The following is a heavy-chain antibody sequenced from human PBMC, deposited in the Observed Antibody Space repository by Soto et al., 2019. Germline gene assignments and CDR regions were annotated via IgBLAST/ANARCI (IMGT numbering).Heavy chain of an antibody. J-gene: IGHJ6*02. V-gene: IGHV3-23*01. CDR1: GFTFSSYA. CDR2: ISGSGGST. D-gene: IGHD3-3*01. Sequence: EVQLLESGGGLVQPGGSLRLSCAASGFTFSSYAMSWVRQAPGKGLEWVSAISGSGGSTYYADSVKGRFTISRDNSKNTLYLQMNSLRAEDTAVYYCAKDRDFWSGYTYYGIDVWGQGTTVTVSS. CDR3: AKDRDFWSGYTYYGIDV.